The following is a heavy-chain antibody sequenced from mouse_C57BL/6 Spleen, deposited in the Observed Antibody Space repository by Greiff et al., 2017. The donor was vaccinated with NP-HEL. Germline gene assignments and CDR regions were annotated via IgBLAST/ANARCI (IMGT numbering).Heavy chain of an antibody. Sequence: EVQLVESGGGLVQPKGSLKLSCAASGFSFNTYAMNWVRQAPGKGLEWVARIRSKSNNYATYYADSVKDRFTISRDDSESMLYLQMNNLKTKDTAMYYCVRQGDDYDPYSLYYYAMDYWGQGTSVTVSS. D-gene: IGHD2-4*01. J-gene: IGHJ4*01. CDR1: GFSFNTYA. CDR2: IRSKSNNYAT. V-gene: IGHV10-1*01. CDR3: VRQGDDYDPYSLYYYAMDY.